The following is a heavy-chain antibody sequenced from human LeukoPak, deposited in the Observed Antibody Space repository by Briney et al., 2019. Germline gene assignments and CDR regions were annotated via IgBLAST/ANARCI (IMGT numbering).Heavy chain of an antibody. D-gene: IGHD6-13*01. CDR1: GYTFTSYD. V-gene: IGHV1-2*02. J-gene: IGHJ4*02. CDR2: INPNSGGT. CDR3: ARDILATSIAAPYY. Sequence: ASVKVSCKASGYTFTSYDINWVRQATGQGLEWMGWINPNSGGTNYAQKFQGRVTMTRDTSISTAYMELSRLRSDDTAVYYCARDILATSIAAPYYWGQGTLVTVSS.